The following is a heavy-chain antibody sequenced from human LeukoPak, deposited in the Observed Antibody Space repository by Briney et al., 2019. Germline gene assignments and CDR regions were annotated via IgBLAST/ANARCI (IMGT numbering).Heavy chain of an antibody. CDR1: GGSISSYY. CDR2: IYYTGSS. CDR3: VRRVVVVTANDKSDAFDV. J-gene: IGHJ3*01. Sequence: SETLSLTCTVYGGSISSYYSNWIRQPPGEGLEWIGYIYYTGSSNYNPSLKSRVTISLDTSKNQFSLKLSSVTAADTGVYYCVRRVVVVTANDKSDAFDVWGQGTVVTVSS. V-gene: IGHV4-59*01. D-gene: IGHD2-21*02.